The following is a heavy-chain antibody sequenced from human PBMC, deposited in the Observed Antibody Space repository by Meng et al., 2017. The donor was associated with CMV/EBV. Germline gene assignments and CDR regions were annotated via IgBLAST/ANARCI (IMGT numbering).Heavy chain of an antibody. Sequence: GESLKISCAASGFTFSSYGMHWVRQAPGKGLEWVAFIRYDGSNKYYAASVKGRFTISRDNSKNTLYLQMNSLRAEDTAVYYCAKGAGYSYVIDYWGQGTLVTVSS. CDR1: GFTFSSYG. CDR3: AKGAGYSYVIDY. CDR2: IRYDGSNK. V-gene: IGHV3-30*02. J-gene: IGHJ4*02. D-gene: IGHD5-18*01.